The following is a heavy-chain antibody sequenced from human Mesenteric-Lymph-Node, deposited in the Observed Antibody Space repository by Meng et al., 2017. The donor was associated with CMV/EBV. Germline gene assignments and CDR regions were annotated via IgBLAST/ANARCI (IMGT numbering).Heavy chain of an antibody. CDR3: AKDKGSGWRGGPITFDI. CDR2: VKSDGAGT. D-gene: IGHD6-19*01. Sequence: GESLKISCAASGFTFRRYWMHWVRQVPGKGLVWVSVVKSDGAGTTYADSVKGRFTMSRDDAKNSLYLQMNSLRAEDTALYYCAKDKGSGWRGGPITFDIWGQGTMVTVSS. V-gene: IGHV3-74*01. CDR1: GFTFRRYW. J-gene: IGHJ3*02.